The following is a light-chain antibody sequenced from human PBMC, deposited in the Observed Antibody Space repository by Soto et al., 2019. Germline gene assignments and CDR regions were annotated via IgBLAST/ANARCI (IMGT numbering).Light chain of an antibody. Sequence: DIQMTQSPSTLSGSVGDRVTITCRASQTIGSWLAWYQQKPGKAPKLLIYKASTLKSGVPSRFSGSGSGTEFTLTISSLQPDDFATYSCQHYNSYSEAFGQGTKGELK. J-gene: IGKJ1*01. CDR2: KAS. CDR3: QHYNSYSEA. CDR1: QTIGSW. V-gene: IGKV1-5*03.